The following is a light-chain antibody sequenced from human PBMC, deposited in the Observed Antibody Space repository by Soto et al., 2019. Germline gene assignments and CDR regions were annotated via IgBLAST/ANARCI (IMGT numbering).Light chain of an antibody. CDR2: DAS. CDR3: QQYDIYPRT. V-gene: IGKV1-5*01. J-gene: IGKJ1*01. Sequence: DIQMTQSPSTLSASVGDRVTITCRASQSISSWLAWYQQKPGQAPKLLIYDASTLQSGVPSRFSGSGYGTEFTLTISSLQSDDCATYYCQQYDIYPRTFGQGTKVEIK. CDR1: QSISSW.